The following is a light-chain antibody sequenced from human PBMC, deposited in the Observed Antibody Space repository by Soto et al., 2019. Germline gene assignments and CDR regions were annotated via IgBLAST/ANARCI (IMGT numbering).Light chain of an antibody. Sequence: QSALTQPASVSGSPGQSITISYFGTSSDVGGYNYVSWYQQHPGKAPKLMIYEVSKRPSGVSNRFSGSKSDNTASLTISGLQAEDEADYYCSSYTSSSTHNYVFGTGTKLTVL. CDR1: SSDVGGYNY. CDR2: EVS. J-gene: IGLJ1*01. V-gene: IGLV2-14*01. CDR3: SSYTSSSTHNYV.